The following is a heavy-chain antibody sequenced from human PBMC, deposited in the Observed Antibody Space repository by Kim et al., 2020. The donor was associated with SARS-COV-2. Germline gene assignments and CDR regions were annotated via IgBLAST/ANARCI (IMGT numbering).Heavy chain of an antibody. D-gene: IGHD1-1*01. J-gene: IGHJ4*02. V-gene: IGHV3-23*03. CDR2: IYSGGSST. CDR3: AKGGVEGNYYFDY. CDR1: GFTFSSYA. Sequence: GGSLRLSCAASGFTFSSYAMSWVRQAPGKGLEWVSVIYSGGSSTYYADSVKGRFTISRDNSKNTLYLQMNSLRAEDTAVYYCAKGGVEGNYYFDYWGQGTLVTVSS.